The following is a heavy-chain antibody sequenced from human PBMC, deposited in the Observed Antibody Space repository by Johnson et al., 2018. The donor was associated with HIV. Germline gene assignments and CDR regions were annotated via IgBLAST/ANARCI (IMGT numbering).Heavy chain of an antibody. J-gene: IGHJ3*02. CDR3: ATFGGGSFHAFDI. V-gene: IGHV3-66*01. D-gene: IGHD1-26*01. CDR2: IYSGGST. Sequence: VQLVESGGGVVQPGRSLRLSCEASGFIFRGYWMSWFRQAPGKGLEWVSVIYSGGSTYYADSVKGRFTISRDNAKNSLYLQMNSLRAEDTAVYYCATFGGGSFHAFDIWGQGTMVTVSS. CDR1: GFIFRGYW.